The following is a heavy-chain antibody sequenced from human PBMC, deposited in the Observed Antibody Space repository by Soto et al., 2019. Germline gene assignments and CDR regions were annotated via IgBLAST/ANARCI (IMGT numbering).Heavy chain of an antibody. D-gene: IGHD3-22*01. CDR3: ARGSVDTVDSSGFYEY. J-gene: IGHJ4*02. CDR2: INHSGGT. CDR1: GGSFSAYY. Sequence: NPSETLSLTCAVYGGSFSAYYWSWIRQPPGKGLEWIGEINHSGGTSYNPSLKSRVTISVDTSKSQFSLKLTSVTAADRAVYYCARGSVDTVDSSGFYEYWGQRTPVTVSS. V-gene: IGHV4-34*01.